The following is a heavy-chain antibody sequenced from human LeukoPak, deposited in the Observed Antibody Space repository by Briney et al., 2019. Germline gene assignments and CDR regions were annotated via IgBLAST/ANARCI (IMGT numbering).Heavy chain of an antibody. CDR1: GGSFSGYY. Sequence: SETLSLTCAVYGGSFSGYYWSWIRQPPGKGLEWIGGINHSGSTNYNPSLTSRVTISVDTSKNQFSLKLSSVTAADTAVYYCARSGSGMGFTFGGVINYWGQGTLVTVSS. CDR3: ARSGSGMGFTFGGVINY. CDR2: INHSGST. J-gene: IGHJ4*02. V-gene: IGHV4-34*01. D-gene: IGHD3-16*01.